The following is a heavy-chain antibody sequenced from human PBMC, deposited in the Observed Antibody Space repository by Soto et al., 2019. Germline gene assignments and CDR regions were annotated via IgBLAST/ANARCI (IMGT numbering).Heavy chain of an antibody. CDR1: VFTFSSYS. Sequence: GGSLRLSCASSVFTFSSYSMNWVRQAPGKGLEWVSSISSSSSYIYYADSVKGRFTISRDNAKNSLYLQMNSLRAEDTAVYYCASSWGGAFDMLGQGTMVRVS. J-gene: IGHJ3*02. CDR2: ISSSSSYI. D-gene: IGHD3-16*01. V-gene: IGHV3-21*01. CDR3: ASSWGGAFDM.